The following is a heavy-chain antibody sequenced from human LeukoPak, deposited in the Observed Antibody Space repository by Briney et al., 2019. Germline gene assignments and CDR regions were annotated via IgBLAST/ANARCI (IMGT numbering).Heavy chain of an antibody. J-gene: IGHJ4*02. D-gene: IGHD3-16*01. CDR1: GFTFDDYA. V-gene: IGHV3-9*01. CDR2: ISWNSGSI. CDR3: AKVGTMITFGGGFDY. Sequence: PGGSLRLSCAATGFTFDDYAMHWVRQAPGKGLEWVSGISWNSGSIGYADSVKGRFTISRDNAKNSLYQQMNSLRAEDTALYYCAKVGTMITFGGGFDYWGQGTLVTVSS.